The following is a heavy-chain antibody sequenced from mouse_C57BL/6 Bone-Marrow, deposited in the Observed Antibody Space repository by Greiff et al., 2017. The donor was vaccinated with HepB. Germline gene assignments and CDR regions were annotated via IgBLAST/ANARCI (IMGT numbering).Heavy chain of an antibody. CDR2: IDPENGDT. D-gene: IGHD2-3*01. CDR1: GFNIKDDY. Sequence: VQLQQSGAELVRPGASVKLSCTASGFNIKDDYMHWVKQRPEQGLEWIGWIDPENGDTEYAAKFQGKATITADTSSNTAYLQLSSLISEDTAVYYCTTYVYDGYPYYFDFWGQGPTLPVSS. CDR3: TTYVYDGYPYYFDF. V-gene: IGHV14-4*01. J-gene: IGHJ2*01.